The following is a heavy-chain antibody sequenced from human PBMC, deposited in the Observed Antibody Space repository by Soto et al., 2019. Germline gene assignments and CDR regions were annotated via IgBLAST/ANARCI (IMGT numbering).Heavy chain of an antibody. CDR2: ISYDGSNK. CDR3: ANGGRALQYRQTFDH. J-gene: IGHJ4*02. D-gene: IGHD5-18*01. V-gene: IGHV3-30*18. CDR1: GFTFSSYG. Sequence: PGGSLRLSCAASGFTFSSYGMHWVRQAPGKGLEWVAVISYDGSNKYYADSVKGRFTVSRDTSKNTLYLQMNSLSAEDTALYYCANGGRALQYRQTFDHWGQGTVVTVSS.